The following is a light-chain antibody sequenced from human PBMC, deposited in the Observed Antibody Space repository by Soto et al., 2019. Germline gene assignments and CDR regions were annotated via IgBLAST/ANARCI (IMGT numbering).Light chain of an antibody. Sequence: QSVLTQPASVSGSPGQSITISCTGNSTDVGGYNYVSWYQQHPGKVPKLIIYDVSDRPSGVSNRFSGSKSGNTASLTISGLQAEDEANYYCSSYSSSTTVMVFGGGTKLTVL. CDR1: STDVGGYNY. V-gene: IGLV2-14*01. CDR2: DVS. CDR3: SSYSSSTTVMV. J-gene: IGLJ2*01.